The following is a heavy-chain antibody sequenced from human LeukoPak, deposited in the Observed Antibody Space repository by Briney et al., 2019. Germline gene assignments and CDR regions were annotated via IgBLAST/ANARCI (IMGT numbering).Heavy chain of an antibody. D-gene: IGHD5-12*01. CDR2: IHNSVST. Sequence: SETLSLTCTVSGGSISSYYWNWIRQTPGKGLEWIGYIHNSVSTNYNPSLSSRVTISLDTSKNQFSLKLTSVIAADTAVYYCARGPYSGYTLRPLDYWGQGTLVTVSS. CDR3: ARGPYSGYTLRPLDY. V-gene: IGHV4-59*01. J-gene: IGHJ4*02. CDR1: GGSISSYY.